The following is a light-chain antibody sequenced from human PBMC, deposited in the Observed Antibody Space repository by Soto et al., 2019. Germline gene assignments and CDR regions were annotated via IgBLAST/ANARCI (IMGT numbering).Light chain of an antibody. J-gene: IGLJ2*01. CDR1: SRDVDNYNY. CDR2: EVS. V-gene: IGLV2-14*01. Sequence: QSALTQPASVSGSPGQSITISCTGTSRDVDNYNYVSWYQHHPGKAPKLMIYEVSNRPLGVSNRFSGSKSGNTASLTISGLQAEDEAEYYCLSYTTSTTLVVFGGGTKVTVL. CDR3: LSYTTSTTLVV.